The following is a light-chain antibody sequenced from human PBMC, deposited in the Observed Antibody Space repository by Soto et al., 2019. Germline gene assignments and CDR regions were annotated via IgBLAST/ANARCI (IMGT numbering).Light chain of an antibody. V-gene: IGKV3-11*01. CDR1: LNVNSY. Sequence: ESVLTQSPATLSLSPGERTTLSFRALLNVNSYLAWYQQKPGQAPRLLIYDASNRAAGIPARFSGSGSGTDFTLTISSLEPEDFAIYYCQQRQYWPPITFGQGTRLEIK. CDR2: DAS. J-gene: IGKJ5*01. CDR3: QQRQYWPPIT.